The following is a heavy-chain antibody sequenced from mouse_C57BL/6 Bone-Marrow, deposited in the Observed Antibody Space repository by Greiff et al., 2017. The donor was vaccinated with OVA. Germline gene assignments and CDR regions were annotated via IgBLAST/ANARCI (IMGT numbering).Heavy chain of an antibody. CDR2: IHPNSGST. Sequence: QVQLKQPGAELVKPGASVKLSCKASGYTFTSYWMHWVKQRPGQGLEWIGMIHPNSGSTNYNEKFKSKATLTVDKSSSTAYMQLSSLTSEDSAVYYCARERDTGTSFDYWGQGTTLTVSS. D-gene: IGHD4-1*01. CDR3: ARERDTGTSFDY. CDR1: GYTFTSYW. V-gene: IGHV1-64*01. J-gene: IGHJ2*01.